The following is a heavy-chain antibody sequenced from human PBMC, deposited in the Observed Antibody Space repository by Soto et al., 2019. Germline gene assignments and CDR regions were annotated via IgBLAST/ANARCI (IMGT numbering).Heavy chain of an antibody. D-gene: IGHD6-19*01. Sequence: GGSLRLSCAASGFTFSSYWMHWVRQAPGKGLVWVSRINSDGSSTSYADSVKGRFTISRDNAKNTLYLQMNSLRAEDTAVYYCARDSPYYSSGWYPLYSPPSYMDVWGKGTTVTVSS. CDR2: INSDGSST. J-gene: IGHJ6*03. CDR3: ARDSPYYSSGWYPLYSPPSYMDV. CDR1: GFTFSSYW. V-gene: IGHV3-74*01.